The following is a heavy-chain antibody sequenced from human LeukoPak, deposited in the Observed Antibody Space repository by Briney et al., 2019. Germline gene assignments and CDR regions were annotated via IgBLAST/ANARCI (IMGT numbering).Heavy chain of an antibody. J-gene: IGHJ4*02. D-gene: IGHD6-19*01. CDR3: ARVRYDSGWYDY. Sequence: GGSLRLSCAASGFTFSRYSINWVRQAPGKGLEWVSYISGSSSIIYYADSVKGRFTISRDNAKNSLYLQMNSLRGEDAAVYYCARVRYDSGWYDYWGQGALVIVPS. V-gene: IGHV3-48*04. CDR1: GFTFSRYS. CDR2: ISGSSSII.